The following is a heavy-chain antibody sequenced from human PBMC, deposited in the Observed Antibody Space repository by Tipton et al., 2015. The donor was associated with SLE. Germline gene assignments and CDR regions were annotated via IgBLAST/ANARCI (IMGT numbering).Heavy chain of an antibody. CDR3: ARATTAISPFDY. CDR1: GDSISSGGYF. CDR2: IYYSGNT. V-gene: IGHV4-31*03. D-gene: IGHD2-2*02. J-gene: IGHJ4*02. Sequence: TLSLTCTVSGDSISSGGYFWDWIRQHPGKGLEWIGYIYYSGNTYYNPSLKSRITMSVDRSKDQFSLKLSSVTAADTAVYYCARATTAISPFDYWGQGTLATVCS.